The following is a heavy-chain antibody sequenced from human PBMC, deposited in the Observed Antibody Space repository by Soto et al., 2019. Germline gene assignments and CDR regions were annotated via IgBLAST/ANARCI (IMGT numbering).Heavy chain of an antibody. Sequence: EVQLVESGGGLVQPGGSRKLSCAASGFTFGASARQWVRQASGKGLEWLGRSGSKGETYATAYAASGKGRFTISRDDSKNTAYLQMNSLESEDTAVYYCSRDDSDWFFNWGRGTLVTVSS. D-gene: IGHD3-9*01. CDR3: SRDDSDWFFN. J-gene: IGHJ4*02. CDR1: GFTFGASA. CDR2: SGSKGETYAT. V-gene: IGHV3-73*02.